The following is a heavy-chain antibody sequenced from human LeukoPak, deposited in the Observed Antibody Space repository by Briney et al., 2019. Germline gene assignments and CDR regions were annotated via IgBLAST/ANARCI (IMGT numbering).Heavy chain of an antibody. V-gene: IGHV3-21*01. D-gene: IGHD3-10*01. Sequence: PGGSLRLSCAASGFTFSDYTMNWVRQAPGKGLEWVACITTRSSYMYYADSVKGRFTISRDNAKNSLYLQMNSLRAEDTAVYYCARLDSGRAYWGQGTLVTVSS. CDR2: ITTRSSYM. J-gene: IGHJ4*02. CDR3: ARLDSGRAY. CDR1: GFTFSDYT.